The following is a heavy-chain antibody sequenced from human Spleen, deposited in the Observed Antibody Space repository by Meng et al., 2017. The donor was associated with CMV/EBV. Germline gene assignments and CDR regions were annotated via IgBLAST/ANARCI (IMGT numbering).Heavy chain of an antibody. CDR3: ARDFWSGLYYAMDV. V-gene: IGHV4-4*02. D-gene: IGHD3-3*01. Sequence: SETLSLTCAVSGDSISGSNWWSWVRQPPGKGLEWIGEIYHTGSTHYNPSLQSRVTISVDKSKNQFSLKLSSVNAADTAVYYCARDFWSGLYYAMDVWGQGTTVTVSS. CDR1: GDSISGSNW. CDR2: IYHTGST. J-gene: IGHJ6*02.